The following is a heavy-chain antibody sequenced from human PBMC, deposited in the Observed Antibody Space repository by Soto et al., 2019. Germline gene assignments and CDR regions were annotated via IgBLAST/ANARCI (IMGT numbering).Heavy chain of an antibody. CDR1: GFTFSSYG. CDR2: IWYDGSNK. Sequence: QVQLVESGGGVVQPGRSLRLSCAASGFTFSSYGMHWVRQVPGKGLEWVAVIWYDGSNKYYADSVKGRFTISRDNSKNTLYLQMNSLRAEDTAVYYCAREKVVPAAPLDYWGQGTLVTVSS. J-gene: IGHJ4*02. D-gene: IGHD2-2*01. V-gene: IGHV3-33*01. CDR3: AREKVVPAAPLDY.